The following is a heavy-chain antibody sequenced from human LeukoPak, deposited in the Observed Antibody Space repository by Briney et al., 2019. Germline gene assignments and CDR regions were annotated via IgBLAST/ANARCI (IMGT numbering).Heavy chain of an antibody. Sequence: GGSLGPSLAAPGSTFIGNWMTWSGQVQGKGLRWLANIKQDGSEKYYVDSVKGRFTISRDNAKNSLYLQMNSLRAEDTAVYYCARDPFCSSTSCYHWGQGTLVTVSS. V-gene: IGHV3-7*01. J-gene: IGHJ4*02. CDR3: ARDPFCSSTSCYH. CDR2: IKQDGSEK. CDR1: GSTFIGNW. D-gene: IGHD2-2*01.